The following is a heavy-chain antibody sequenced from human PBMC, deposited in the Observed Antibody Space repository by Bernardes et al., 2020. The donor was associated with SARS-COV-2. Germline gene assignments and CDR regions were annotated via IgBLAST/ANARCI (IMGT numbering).Heavy chain of an antibody. J-gene: IGHJ5*02. V-gene: IGHV2-5*02. CDR3: AHRRTGPLPANGFDP. Sequence: SAPTLLYPTQTLTLTCSFTGFSLPTTGLGVGWIRQPPGKALESLSPLYLDDDERYSPSLKSRLTSTKDTSKNQVVLTMTNMDPVDTATYYCAHRRTGPLPANGFDPWGQGILVTVSS. CDR1: GFSLPTTGLG. CDR2: LYLDDDE. D-gene: IGHD2-2*01.